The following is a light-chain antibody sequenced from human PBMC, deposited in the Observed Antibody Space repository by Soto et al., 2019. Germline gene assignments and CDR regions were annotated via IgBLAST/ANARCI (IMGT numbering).Light chain of an antibody. CDR1: SSDVGGYNY. CDR2: EVT. CDR3: SSYAGSNNLV. J-gene: IGLJ2*01. V-gene: IGLV2-8*01. Sequence: QSVLTQPPSASGSPGQSVTISCTGTSSDVGGYNYVSWYQQHPGKAPKLMIQEVTKRPSGVPDRFSGSKSGNTASLTVSGLQAEDEADYYCSSYAGSNNLVFGGGTQLTVL.